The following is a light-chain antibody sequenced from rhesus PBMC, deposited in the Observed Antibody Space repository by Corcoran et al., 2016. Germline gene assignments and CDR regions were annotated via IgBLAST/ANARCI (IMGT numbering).Light chain of an antibody. CDR1: QSLSNY. CDR3: QQGYSYPRT. V-gene: IGKV1S9*01. Sequence: DIQMTQSPSSLSASVGDRVTITCQASQSLSNYLSWYQKKPGKIPKLLIYRASSLQSGIPSRFSGSGSGTDFTLTISRLQPEDFATYYCQQGYSYPRTFGQGTKVEIK. CDR2: RAS. J-gene: IGKJ1*01.